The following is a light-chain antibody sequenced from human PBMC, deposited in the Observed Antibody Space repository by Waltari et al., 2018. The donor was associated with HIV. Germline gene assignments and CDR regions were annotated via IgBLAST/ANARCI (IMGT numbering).Light chain of an antibody. V-gene: IGKV2-28*01. J-gene: IGKJ5*01. Sequence: DIVMTQSPSSPPVTPEELAYISCRSRHRLLQDNVYHSSDWYVQKPGQSPKLLIYLGSRRASGVPDRFIGSGSGTDFTLKISRVEAEDVGVYYCMQGVETPTFGQGTRLEIK. CDR2: LGS. CDR3: MQGVETPT. CDR1: HRLLQDNVYHS.